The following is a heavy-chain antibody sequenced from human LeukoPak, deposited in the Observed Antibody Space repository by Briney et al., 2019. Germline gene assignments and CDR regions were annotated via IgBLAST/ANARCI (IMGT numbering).Heavy chain of an antibody. D-gene: IGHD2-2*01. V-gene: IGHV4-34*01. Sequence: PSETLSLTCAVSGGAFSNYFWIWIPHPPGKGLEWIAEINDSESTNSNSSLRSRVAISLDTSKNQFSLRLTSVTAADTAVYYCARGQYCSTTTCYSARRYFDFWGQGTLVTVSS. J-gene: IGHJ4*02. CDR3: ARGQYCSTTTCYSARRYFDF. CDR1: GGAFSNYF. CDR2: INDSEST.